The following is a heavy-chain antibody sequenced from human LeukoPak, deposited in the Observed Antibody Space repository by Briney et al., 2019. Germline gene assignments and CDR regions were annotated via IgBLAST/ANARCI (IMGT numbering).Heavy chain of an antibody. V-gene: IGHV1-2*02. J-gene: IGHJ5*02. CDR2: INPNSGGT. CDR1: GYTLTCYY. CDR3: ASAGLGYCSGSSCYLPNWFDP. D-gene: IGHD2-15*01. Sequence: ASVTVSCKATGYTLTCYYMHWVRQAPGHGLEWIVWINPNSGGTNYAQKFQGMVTMTSATSISTAYMELSRLRSDDTAVYYCASAGLGYCSGSSCYLPNWFDPWGQGTLVTVS.